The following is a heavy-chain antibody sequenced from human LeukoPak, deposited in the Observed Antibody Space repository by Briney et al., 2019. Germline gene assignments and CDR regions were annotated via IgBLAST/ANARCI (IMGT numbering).Heavy chain of an antibody. V-gene: IGHV3-48*03. CDR1: GFTFSSYE. Sequence: GGSLRPSCAASGFTFSSYEMNWVRQAPGKGLEWVSYISSSGSTIYYADSVKGRFTISRDNAKNSLYLQMNSLRAEDTAMYYCARDIYGGNWPNDYWGQGTLVTVSS. J-gene: IGHJ4*02. CDR3: ARDIYGGNWPNDY. D-gene: IGHD4-23*01. CDR2: ISSSGSTI.